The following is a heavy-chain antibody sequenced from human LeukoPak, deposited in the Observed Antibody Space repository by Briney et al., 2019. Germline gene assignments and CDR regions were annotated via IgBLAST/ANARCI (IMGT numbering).Heavy chain of an antibody. CDR2: IHYSGST. V-gene: IGHV4-59*01. J-gene: IGHJ4*02. CDR1: DTSINTYY. Sequence: PSETLSLTCTVSDTSINTYYWSWIRQPPEKGLEWIGYIHYSGSTSYNPSLKSRVTMSVDTSNDQFSLKVSSVTAADTAVYYCARGGSSWYADYWGQGTLVTVSS. CDR3: ARGGSSWYADY. D-gene: IGHD6-13*01.